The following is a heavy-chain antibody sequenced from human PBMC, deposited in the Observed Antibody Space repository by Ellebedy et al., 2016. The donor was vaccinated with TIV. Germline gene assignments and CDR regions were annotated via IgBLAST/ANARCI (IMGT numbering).Heavy chain of an antibody. Sequence: GESLKISCAASGFSFSSYGMTWVRQAPGKGLEWVSVISGSGDKVHYSNSAKGRFTISRDNSKSTLFLQLTNLRVDDTAVYFCAKEVQGWDSRTWYLPHFDRWGQGTLVSVSA. V-gene: IGHV3-23*01. CDR2: ISGSGDKV. D-gene: IGHD6-13*01. CDR1: GFSFSSYG. CDR3: AKEVQGWDSRTWYLPHFDR. J-gene: IGHJ4*02.